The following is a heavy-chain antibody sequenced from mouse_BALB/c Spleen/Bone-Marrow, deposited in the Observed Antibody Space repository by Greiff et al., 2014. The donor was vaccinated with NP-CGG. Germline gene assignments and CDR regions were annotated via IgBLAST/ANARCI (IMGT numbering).Heavy chain of an antibody. V-gene: IGHV1-31*01. CDR2: INPYNGAT. Sequence: VQLQQSGPELVKPGASVKISCKASGYSFTGYYMHWVKQSHVKSLEWIGRINPYNGATSYNQNFKDKANLTVDKSSSTAYMGLHSLTSEDSAVYYCARRAGFDYEEGLAYWGQGTLVPVSS. D-gene: IGHD2-4*01. CDR1: GYSFTGYY. J-gene: IGHJ3*01. CDR3: ARRAGFDYEEGLAY.